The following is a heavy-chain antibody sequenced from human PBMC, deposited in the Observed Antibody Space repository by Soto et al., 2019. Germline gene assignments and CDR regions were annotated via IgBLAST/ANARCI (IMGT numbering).Heavy chain of an antibody. Sequence: GGSLRLSCAASGFTFSNAWMNWVRQAPGKGLEWVGRIKSKTDGGTTDYAAPVKGRFTISRDDSKNTLYLQMNSLKTEDTAVYYCTTEERGYSYGLPHDAFDIWGQGTMVTVSS. V-gene: IGHV3-15*07. CDR3: TTEERGYSYGLPHDAFDI. CDR2: IKSKTDGGTT. CDR1: GFTFSNAW. D-gene: IGHD5-18*01. J-gene: IGHJ3*02.